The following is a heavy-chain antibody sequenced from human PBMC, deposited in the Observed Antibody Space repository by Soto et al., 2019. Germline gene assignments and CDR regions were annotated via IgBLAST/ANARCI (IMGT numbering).Heavy chain of an antibody. J-gene: IGHJ4*02. V-gene: IGHV1-3*05. Sequence: QVQLVQSGAEEKKPGASVKVSCKASGYTFTGYAMHWVRQAPGQRLEWMGWINAGNGNTKYSQKFLGRVTITRDTSASTAYMELSSLRSEDTAVYYCARAGAVAADFDYWGQGTLVTVSS. D-gene: IGHD6-19*01. CDR1: GYTFTGYA. CDR2: INAGNGNT. CDR3: ARAGAVAADFDY.